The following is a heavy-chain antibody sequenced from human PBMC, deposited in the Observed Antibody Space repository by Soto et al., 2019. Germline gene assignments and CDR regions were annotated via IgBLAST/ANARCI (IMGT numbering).Heavy chain of an antibody. V-gene: IGHV1-69*06. CDR2: IIPIFGTA. Sequence: ASVKVSCKASGGTFSSYAISWVRQAPGQGLEWMGGIIPIFGTANYAQKFQGRVTITADKSTSTAYMELSSLRSEDTAVYYCARESPAATDYYYYYGMDVWGQGTTVTVSS. D-gene: IGHD2-2*01. CDR1: GGTFSSYA. CDR3: ARESPAATDYYYYYGMDV. J-gene: IGHJ6*02.